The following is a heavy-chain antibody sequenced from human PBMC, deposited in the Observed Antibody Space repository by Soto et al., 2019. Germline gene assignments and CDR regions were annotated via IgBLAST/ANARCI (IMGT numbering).Heavy chain of an antibody. V-gene: IGHV3-23*01. D-gene: IGHD3-10*01. CDR3: AKERTYYYGSGSYHHYGMDV. J-gene: IGHJ6*02. CDR1: GFTVSNYW. Sequence: GGSLRLSCAASGFTVSNYWVHWFRQVPGKGLEWVSSIRGSGGSTQYADSVKGRFTISRDNSKNTLYLQMNSLRAEDTAVYCCAKERTYYYGSGSYHHYGMDVWGQGTTVTVSS. CDR2: IRGSGGST.